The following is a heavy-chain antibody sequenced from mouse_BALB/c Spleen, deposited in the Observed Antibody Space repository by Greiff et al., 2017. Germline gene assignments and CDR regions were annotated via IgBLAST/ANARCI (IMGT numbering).Heavy chain of an antibody. Sequence: QVQLQQSGPGLVAPSQSLSITCTVSGFSLTSYGVHWVRQPPGKGLEWLGVIWAGGSTNYNSALMSRLSISKDNSKSQVFLKMNSLQTDDTAMYYCARDPNYYGHYYAMDYWGQGTSVTVSS. D-gene: IGHD1-1*01. CDR2: IWAGGST. CDR3: ARDPNYYGHYYAMDY. V-gene: IGHV2-9*02. J-gene: IGHJ4*01. CDR1: GFSLTSYG.